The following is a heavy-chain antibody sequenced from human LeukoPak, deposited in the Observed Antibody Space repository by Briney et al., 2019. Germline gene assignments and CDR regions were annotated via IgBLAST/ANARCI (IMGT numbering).Heavy chain of an antibody. CDR1: GFTFDDYG. J-gene: IGHJ4*02. CDR2: TNWNGSST. D-gene: IGHD6-13*01. V-gene: IGHV3-20*04. Sequence: GVSLRLSCAASGFTFDDYGMSWVRQVPGKGLEWVSGTNWNGSSTVYADSVKGRFTISRDNAENSLYLQMNSLRAEDTALYYCARGTYSSNWFLHYWGQGTLVTVSS. CDR3: ARGTYSSNWFLHY.